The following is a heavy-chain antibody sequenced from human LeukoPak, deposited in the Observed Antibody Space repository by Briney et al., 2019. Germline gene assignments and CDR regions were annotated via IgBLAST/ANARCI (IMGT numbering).Heavy chain of an antibody. D-gene: IGHD3-16*02. J-gene: IGHJ4*02. Sequence: GGSLRLSCAASGFTFSSYEMNWVRQAPGKGLEWVSYISSSGSTIYYVDSVKGRFTISRDNAKNSLSLQMNSLRAEDTAVYYCAREGEPTDYVWGSYRSSGFDYWGQGTLVTVSS. CDR1: GFTFSSYE. V-gene: IGHV3-48*03. CDR3: AREGEPTDYVWGSYRSSGFDY. CDR2: ISSSGSTI.